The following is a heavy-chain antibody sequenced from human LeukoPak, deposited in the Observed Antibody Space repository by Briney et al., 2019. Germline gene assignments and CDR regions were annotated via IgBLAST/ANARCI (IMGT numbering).Heavy chain of an antibody. CDR3: VATKDFYGSGSPEDYYYYGMDV. J-gene: IGHJ6*02. CDR1: GFTFSTST. Sequence: ASVKVSCKASGFTFSTSTIQWVRQARGQRLEWMGWIVVGSGNTIYAQNFQERLTIIRDKSTGTAYMELSSLRSDDTAVYYCVATKDFYGSGSPEDYYYYGMDVWGQGTAVIVS. CDR2: IVVGSGNT. V-gene: IGHV1-58*02. D-gene: IGHD3-10*01.